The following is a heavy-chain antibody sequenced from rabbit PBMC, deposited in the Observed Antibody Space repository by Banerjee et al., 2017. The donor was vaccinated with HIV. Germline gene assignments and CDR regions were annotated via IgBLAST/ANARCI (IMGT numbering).Heavy chain of an antibody. D-gene: IGHD7-1*01. V-gene: IGHV1S45*01. Sequence: QQQLEESGGGLVKPGGTLTLTCTASGFSFSSSYWICWVRQAPGRGPEWIAYIYPGFGVTNYANSVKGRFTISRDNAQNTVFLQMTSLTASDTATYFCAREGYGDGTGDYDLWGPGTLVTVS. CDR2: IYPGFGVT. CDR3: AREGYGDGTGDYDL. J-gene: IGHJ4*01. CDR1: GFSFSSSYW.